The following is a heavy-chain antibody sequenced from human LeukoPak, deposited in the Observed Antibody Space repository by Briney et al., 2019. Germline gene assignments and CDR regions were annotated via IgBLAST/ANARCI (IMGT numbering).Heavy chain of an antibody. CDR2: INHSGST. CDR1: GVASSGNY. D-gene: IGHD6-19*01. Sequence: SETLSLTCGVYGVASSGNYWSWIRQSPGRGLEWIGEINHSGSTNYNPSLKSRVTISVDTSKNQFSLKLSSVTAADTAVYYCARAYSSGWGAFDIWGQGTMVTVSS. V-gene: IGHV4-34*01. J-gene: IGHJ3*02. CDR3: ARAYSSGWGAFDI.